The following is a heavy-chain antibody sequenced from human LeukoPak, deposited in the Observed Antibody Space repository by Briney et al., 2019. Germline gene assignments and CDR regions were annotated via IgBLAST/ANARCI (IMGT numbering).Heavy chain of an antibody. CDR1: GYTFTGYY. CDR2: INPNSGGT. V-gene: IGHV1-2*02. J-gene: IGHJ3*01. D-gene: IGHD6-19*01. Sequence: ASVKVSCKASGYTFTGYYMHWVRQAPGQGLEWMGWINPNSGGTNYAQTFQGRVTMTRDTSISTAYMELSRLRSDDTAVYYCARAPGRIAVAGRAPGWGQGTMVTVSS. CDR3: ARAPGRIAVAGRAPG.